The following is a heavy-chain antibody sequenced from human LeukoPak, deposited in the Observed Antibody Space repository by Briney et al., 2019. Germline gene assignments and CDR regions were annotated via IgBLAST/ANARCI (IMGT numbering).Heavy chain of an antibody. J-gene: IGHJ4*02. CDR3: ASSYNYGLPY. Sequence: GGSLRLSCAASGFAFSNYWMLWVRQAPGKGLVWVSRINSDGSSTTYADSVKGRFTISRDNAKNTLYLQMNSLRAEDTAVHYCASSYNYGLPYWGQGTLVPVSS. D-gene: IGHD1-20*01. CDR1: GFAFSNYW. CDR2: INSDGSST. V-gene: IGHV3-74*01.